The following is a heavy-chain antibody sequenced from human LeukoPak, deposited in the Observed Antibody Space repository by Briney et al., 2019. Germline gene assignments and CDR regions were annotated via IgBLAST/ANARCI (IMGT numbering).Heavy chain of an antibody. CDR2: ISYDGSNK. V-gene: IGHV3-30-3*01. J-gene: IGHJ1*01. Sequence: GGSLRLSCAASGFTFSSYAMHWVRQAPGKGLEWVAVISYDGSNKYYADSVKGRFTISRDNSKNTLYLQMNSLRAEDTAVYYCARAGVVVVAATVNEYFQHWGQGTLVTVSS. CDR1: GFTFSSYA. CDR3: ARAGVVVVAATVNEYFQH. D-gene: IGHD2-15*01.